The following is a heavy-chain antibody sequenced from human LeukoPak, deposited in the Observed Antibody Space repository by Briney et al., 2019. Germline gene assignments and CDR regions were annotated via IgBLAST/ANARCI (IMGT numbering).Heavy chain of an antibody. CDR2: ISGSGGST. CDR1: GFTFSNSG. CDR3: AKAQVGATGYYYGMDV. Sequence: GGSLRLSCGAFGFTFSNSGLHWVRQAPGKGLEWVSAISGSGGSTYYADSVKGRFTISRDNSKNTLYLQMNSLRAEDTAVYYCAKAQVGATGYYYGMDVWGQGTMVTVSS. J-gene: IGHJ6*02. D-gene: IGHD1-26*01. V-gene: IGHV3-23*01.